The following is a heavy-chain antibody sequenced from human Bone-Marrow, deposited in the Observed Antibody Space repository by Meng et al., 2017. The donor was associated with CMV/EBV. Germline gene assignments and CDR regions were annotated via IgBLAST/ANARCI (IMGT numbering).Heavy chain of an antibody. D-gene: IGHD2-2*01. CDR3: ARDIVVVPAAIGYSSSWYSQQPPYGMDV. J-gene: IGHJ6*01. CDR1: GGTFSSYA. CDR2: IIPIFGTA. Sequence: SVKVSCKASGGTFSSYAISWVRQAPGQGLEWMGGIIPIFGTANYAQKFQGRVTITTDESTSTAYMELSSLRSEDTAVYYCARDIVVVPAAIGYSSSWYSQQPPYGMDVWGQGPTVTGS. V-gene: IGHV1-69*05.